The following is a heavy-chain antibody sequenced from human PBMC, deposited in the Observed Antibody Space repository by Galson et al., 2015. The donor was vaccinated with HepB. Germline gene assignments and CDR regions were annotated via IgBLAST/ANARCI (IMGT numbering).Heavy chain of an antibody. J-gene: IGHJ4*02. D-gene: IGHD2-21*02. CDR1: GYTFTSYY. CDR2: INPSGGST. CDR3: ARTLAYCGGDCYSVDY. Sequence: SVKVSCKASGYTFTSYYMHWVRQAPGQGLEWMGIINPSGGSTSYAQKFQGRVTMTRDTSTSTVYMELSSLRSEDTAVYYCARTLAYCGGDCYSVDYWGQGTLVTVSS. V-gene: IGHV1-46*01.